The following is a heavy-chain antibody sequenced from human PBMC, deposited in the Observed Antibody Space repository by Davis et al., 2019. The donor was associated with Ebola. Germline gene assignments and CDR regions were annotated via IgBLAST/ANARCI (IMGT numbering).Heavy chain of an antibody. Sequence: GESLKISCAASGFTFSTYTMNWVRQAPGKGLEWVSYISSSSSTIYYADSVKGRFTISRDNARKSLYLQMNSLRDEDTAVYYCARHGQWRKGYFDYWGQGTLITVSS. CDR2: ISSSSSTI. J-gene: IGHJ4*02. CDR3: ARHGQWRKGYFDY. CDR1: GFTFSTYT. D-gene: IGHD6-19*01. V-gene: IGHV3-48*02.